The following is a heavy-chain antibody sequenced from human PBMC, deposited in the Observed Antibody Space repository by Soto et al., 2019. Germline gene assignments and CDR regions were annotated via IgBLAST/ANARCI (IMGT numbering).Heavy chain of an antibody. V-gene: IGHV4-34*01. CDR3: ARELNWFDP. Sequence: TETLSLTCAGYGGSFSGYYWTWIRQPPGKGLEWIGEINHSGSTNYNPSLKSRVTISVDTSKNQFSLKLSSVTAADTAVYYCARELNWFDPWGQGTLVTVSS. CDR2: INHSGST. D-gene: IGHD2-15*01. J-gene: IGHJ5*02. CDR1: GGSFSGYY.